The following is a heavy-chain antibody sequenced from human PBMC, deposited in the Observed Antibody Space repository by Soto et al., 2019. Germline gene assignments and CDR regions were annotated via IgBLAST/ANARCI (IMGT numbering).Heavy chain of an antibody. V-gene: IGHV3-23*01. J-gene: IGHJ6*02. Sequence: LRLSCAASGFTTSSYAMSWVRQAPGKGLERVSAISGSGGSTYYADSVKGRFTISRDNSKNTLYLQMNSLRAEDTAVYYCAKDLSPLYYYYGMDVWGQGTTVTVSS. CDR2: ISGSGGST. CDR3: AKDLSPLYYYYGMDV. CDR1: GFTTSSYA.